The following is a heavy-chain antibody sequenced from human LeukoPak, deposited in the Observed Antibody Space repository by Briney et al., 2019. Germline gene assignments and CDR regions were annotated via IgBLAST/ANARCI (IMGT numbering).Heavy chain of an antibody. Sequence: SETLSLTCTVSGGSISSSSYYWGWIRQPPGKGLEWIGSIYYSGSTYYNPSLKSRVTISVDTSKNQFSLKLSSVTAADTAVHYCARKLSSGSYYYYYYMDVWGKGTTVTISS. D-gene: IGHD1-26*01. CDR1: GGSISSSSYY. J-gene: IGHJ6*03. CDR3: ARKLSSGSYYYYYYMDV. V-gene: IGHV4-39*01. CDR2: IYYSGST.